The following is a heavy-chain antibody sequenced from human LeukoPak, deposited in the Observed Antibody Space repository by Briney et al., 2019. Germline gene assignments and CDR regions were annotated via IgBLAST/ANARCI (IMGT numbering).Heavy chain of an antibody. CDR2: IYYSGST. V-gene: IGHV4-59*01. CDR1: GGSIGSYY. J-gene: IGHJ4*02. Sequence: KPSETLSLTCTVSGGSIGSYYWSWIRQPPGKGLEWIGYIYYSGSTNYNPSLKSRVTISVDTSKNQFSLKLSSVTAADTAVYYCARESIAVAGQLDYWGQGTLVTVSS. CDR3: ARESIAVAGQLDY. D-gene: IGHD6-19*01.